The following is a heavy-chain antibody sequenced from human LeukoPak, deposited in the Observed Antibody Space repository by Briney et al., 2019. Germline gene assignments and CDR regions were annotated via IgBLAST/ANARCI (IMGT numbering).Heavy chain of an antibody. D-gene: IGHD3-3*01. CDR3: AREGDITSFGVVNGMDV. Sequence: ASVKVSCKASGYTFTSYGISWVRQAPGQGLEWMGWISAYNGNTNYAQKLQGRVTMTTDTSTSTAYMELRSLRSDDTAVYYCAREGDITSFGVVNGMDVWGQGTTVTVSS. CDR2: ISAYNGNT. CDR1: GYTFTSYG. J-gene: IGHJ6*02. V-gene: IGHV1-18*01.